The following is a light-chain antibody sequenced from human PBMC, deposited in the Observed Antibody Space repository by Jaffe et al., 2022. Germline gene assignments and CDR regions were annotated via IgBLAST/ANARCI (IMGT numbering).Light chain of an antibody. V-gene: IGKV4-1*01. CDR1: QSVLYSYNSNNY. CDR2: WAS. Sequence: DIVMTQSPDSLAVSLGERATINCKSSQSVLYSYNSNNYLAWYQQKPGQPPKLLIYWASTRESGVPDRFSGSGSGTDFTLTINSLQAEDVAVYYCQQYYSTPYTFGQGTKLEIK. CDR3: QQYYSTPYT. J-gene: IGKJ2*01.